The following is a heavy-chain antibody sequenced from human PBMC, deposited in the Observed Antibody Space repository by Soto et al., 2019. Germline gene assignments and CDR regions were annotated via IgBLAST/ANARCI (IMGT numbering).Heavy chain of an antibody. CDR2: IWYDGSNK. J-gene: IGHJ6*02. D-gene: IGHD2-2*01. Sequence: PGGSLRLSCAASGFTFSSYGMHWVRQAPGKGLEWVAVIWYDGSNKYYADSVKGRFTISRDNSKNTLYLQMNSLRAEDTAVYYCAREDIVVVPAASRYYYYGMDVWGQGATVTVSS. CDR1: GFTFSSYG. CDR3: AREDIVVVPAASRYYYYGMDV. V-gene: IGHV3-33*01.